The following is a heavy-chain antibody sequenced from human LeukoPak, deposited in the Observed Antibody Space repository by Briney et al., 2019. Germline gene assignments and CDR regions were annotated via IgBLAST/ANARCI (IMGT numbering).Heavy chain of an antibody. CDR1: GFTFSSYA. Sequence: GGSLSLSCAASGFTFSSYAMHWVCQAPGKGLEYVSAISSNGGSTYYANSVKGRFTISRDNSKNTLYLQMGSLRAEDMAVYYCARWGQLAFDYWGQGTLVTVPS. CDR3: ARWGQLAFDY. J-gene: IGHJ4*02. D-gene: IGHD6-6*01. V-gene: IGHV3-64*01. CDR2: ISSNGGST.